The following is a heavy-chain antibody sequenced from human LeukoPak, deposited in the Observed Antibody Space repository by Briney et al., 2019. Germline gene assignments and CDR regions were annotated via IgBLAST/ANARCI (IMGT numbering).Heavy chain of an antibody. D-gene: IGHD5-18*01. Sequence: ASVTVSCTASGGTFSSYAISWVRQAPGQGLEWMGRIIPILGIANYAQKFQGRVTITADKSTSTAYMELSSLRSEDTAVYYCARMPARYSLDYWGQGTLVTVSA. CDR2: IIPILGIA. CDR3: ARMPARYSLDY. CDR1: GGTFSSYA. J-gene: IGHJ4*02. V-gene: IGHV1-69*04.